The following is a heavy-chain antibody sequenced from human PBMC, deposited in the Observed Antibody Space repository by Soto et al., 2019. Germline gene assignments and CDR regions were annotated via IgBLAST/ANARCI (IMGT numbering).Heavy chain of an antibody. D-gene: IGHD2-2*01. V-gene: IGHV5-10-1*01. CDR1: VYSFTSYW. CDR3: ARKYCSSTSCYWADP. J-gene: IGHJ5*02. CDR2: IDPSDSYT. Sequence: PGESLKISCKGSVYSFTSYWISWVRQMPGKGLEWMGRIDPSDSYTNYSPSFQGHVTISADKSISTAYLQWSSLKASDTAMYYCARKYCSSTSCYWADPWGQGTLVTVSS.